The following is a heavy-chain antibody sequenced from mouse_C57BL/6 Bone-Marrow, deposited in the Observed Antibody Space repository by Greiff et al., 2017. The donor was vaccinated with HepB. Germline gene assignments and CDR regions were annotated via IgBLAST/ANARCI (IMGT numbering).Heavy chain of an antibody. V-gene: IGHV1-74*01. CDR1: GYTFTSYW. CDR2: IHPSDSDT. Sequence: QVQLQQPGAELVKPGASVKVSCKASGYTFTSYWMHWVKQRPGQGLEWIGRIHPSDSDTNYNQKFKGKATLTVDKSSSTAYMKLSSLTSEDSAVYYCAIEGDYYFYAMDYWGQGTSVTVSS. J-gene: IGHJ4*01. CDR3: AIEGDYYFYAMDY. D-gene: IGHD1-1*01.